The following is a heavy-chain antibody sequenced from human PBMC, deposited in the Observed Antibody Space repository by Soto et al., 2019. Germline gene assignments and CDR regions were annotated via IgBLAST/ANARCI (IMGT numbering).Heavy chain of an antibody. CDR2: IIPISGTT. D-gene: IGHD2-15*01. CDR3: ARGYCSGGNCYSGMDV. J-gene: IGHJ6*02. V-gene: IGHV1-69*13. Sequence: SVKVSCKASGGTFSTHAIIWVRQAPVHGLEWMGGIIPISGTTYYTQKFQGRVTITADEPTSTAFMELRSLKSDDTAVFYCARGYCSGGNCYSGMDVWGQGTMVTVSS. CDR1: GGTFSTHA.